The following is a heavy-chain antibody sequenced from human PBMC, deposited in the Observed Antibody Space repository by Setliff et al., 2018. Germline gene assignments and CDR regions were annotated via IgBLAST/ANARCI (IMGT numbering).Heavy chain of an antibody. CDR3: ARTCSGSGCYAGLES. Sequence: PGGSLRLSCAASGFTFSTYRMHWVRQAPGKGLEWVAVIWHDGGNKYHADSVKGRFTISRDNSKNTLYLQTNSLRPEDTAVYYCARTCSGSGCYAGLESWGQGTPVTVSS. CDR2: IWHDGGNK. D-gene: IGHD2-15*01. CDR1: GFTFSTYR. J-gene: IGHJ4*02. V-gene: IGHV3-33*08.